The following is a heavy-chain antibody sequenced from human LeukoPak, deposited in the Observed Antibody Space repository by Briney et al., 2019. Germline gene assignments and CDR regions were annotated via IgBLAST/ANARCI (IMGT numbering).Heavy chain of an antibody. D-gene: IGHD1-26*01. V-gene: IGHV3-11*06. CDR2: ISSSSSYT. CDR1: GFTFSDYH. CDR3: AREIVGAIDY. J-gene: IGHJ4*02. Sequence: GGSLRLSCAASGFTFSDYHMSWMRQAPGKGLEWVSYISSSSSYTNYADSVKGRFTISRDNAKNSLYLQMNSLRAEDTAVYYCAREIVGAIDYWGQGTLVTVSS.